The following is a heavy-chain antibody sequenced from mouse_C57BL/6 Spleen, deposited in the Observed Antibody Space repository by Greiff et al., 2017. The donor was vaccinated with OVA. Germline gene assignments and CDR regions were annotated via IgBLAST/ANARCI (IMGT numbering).Heavy chain of an antibody. Sequence: QVQLKQSGAELMKPGASVKLSCKATGYTFTGYWIEWVKQRPGHGLEWIGEILPGGGSTNYNEKFKGKATFTADTSSNTAYMQLSSLTTEDSAIYYCARPSVRYWYFDVWGTGTTVTVSS. V-gene: IGHV1-9*01. CDR1: GYTFTGYW. CDR2: ILPGGGST. D-gene: IGHD2-14*01. CDR3: ARPSVRYWYFDV. J-gene: IGHJ1*03.